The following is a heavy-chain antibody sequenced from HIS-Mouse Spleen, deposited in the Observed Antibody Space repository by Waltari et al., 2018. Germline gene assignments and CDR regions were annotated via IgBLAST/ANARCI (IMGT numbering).Heavy chain of an antibody. V-gene: IGHV4-34*01. J-gene: IGHJ4*02. CDR2: INHSGST. D-gene: IGHD6-19*01. CDR1: GWSFSGFY. Sequence: QVQLQQWGAGLLKPSETLSRTCAVYGWSFSGFYWVWSRPTQGKGLEWIGEINHSGSTNYNPSLKSRVTISVDTSKNQFSLKLSSVTAADTAVYYCARVIRVAVAGTLYYFDYWGQGTLVTVSS. CDR3: ARVIRVAVAGTLYYFDY.